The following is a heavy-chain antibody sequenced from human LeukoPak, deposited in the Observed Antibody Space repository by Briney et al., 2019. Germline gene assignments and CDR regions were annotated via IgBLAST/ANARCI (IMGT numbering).Heavy chain of an antibody. Sequence: GGSLRLSCAASGFPFGSFVMSWVRQAPGKGLEWVANMNRDGSEKNYVDSMKGRITISRDNAKNSLYLQMNSLRVEDTAVYYCARDGGIIRFGGQDVWGQGTTVTVS. D-gene: IGHD3-16*01. CDR2: MNRDGSEK. J-gene: IGHJ6*02. CDR3: ARDGGIIRFGGQDV. V-gene: IGHV3-7*01. CDR1: GFPFGSFV.